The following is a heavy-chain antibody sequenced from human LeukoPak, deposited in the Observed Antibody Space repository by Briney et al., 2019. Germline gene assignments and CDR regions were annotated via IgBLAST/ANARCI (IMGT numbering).Heavy chain of an antibody. CDR2: IKSKTDGGTT. D-gene: IGHD1-20*01. CDR3: TTARSPHNWNDGESDY. CDR1: GFTFSSYS. J-gene: IGHJ4*02. Sequence: AGGSLRLSCAASGFTFSSYSMNWVRQAPGKGLEWVGRIKSKTDGGTTDYAAPVKGRFTISRDDSKNTLYLQMNSLKTEDTAVYYCTTARSPHNWNDGESDYWGRGTLVTVSS. V-gene: IGHV3-15*01.